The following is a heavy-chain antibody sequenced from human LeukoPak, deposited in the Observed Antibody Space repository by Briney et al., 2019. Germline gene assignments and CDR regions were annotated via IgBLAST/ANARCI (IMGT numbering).Heavy chain of an antibody. Sequence: GESLKISCKGSGYSFTSYWIGWVRQMPGKGLEWMVIINPGDADTRYSTSFQGQVTISVDTSISTAFLYWSSLKASDNAMYYCARHASYYGSGSYYLDFWGQGTLVTVSS. J-gene: IGHJ4*02. D-gene: IGHD3-10*01. CDR3: ARHASYYGSGSYYLDF. CDR2: INPGDADT. V-gene: IGHV5-51*01. CDR1: GYSFTSYW.